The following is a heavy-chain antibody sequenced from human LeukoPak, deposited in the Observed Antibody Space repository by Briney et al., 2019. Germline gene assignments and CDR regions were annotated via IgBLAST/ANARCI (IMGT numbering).Heavy chain of an antibody. J-gene: IGHJ4*02. CDR1: GYTFTGYY. CDR3: ARIGYSSTFDY. CDR2: INANTGGT. V-gene: IGHV1-2*02. D-gene: IGHD6-13*01. Sequence: ASVKVSCKASGYTFTGYYLHWVRQAPGQGLEWMGWINANTGGTNYAQKFQGKFTLTRDTSITTVYMELSRLAFDDTAVYFCARIGYSSTFDYWGQGTLVTVSS.